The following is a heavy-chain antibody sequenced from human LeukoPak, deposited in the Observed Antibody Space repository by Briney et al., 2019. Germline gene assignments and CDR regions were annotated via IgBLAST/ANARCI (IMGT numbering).Heavy chain of an antibody. V-gene: IGHV4-59*01. CDR1: SDSITSYY. CDR2: IHYTGKN. CDR3: AKWHEGQLAFDS. J-gene: IGHJ4*02. Sequence: SETLSLTCTVSSDSITSYYWNWVRQPPGKGLEWIGYIHYTGKNYYNPSLKSRVTMSVDMSKSQFSLKLSSVTAADTAVYYCAKWHEGQLAFDSWGQGTLVTVSS. D-gene: IGHD1-1*01.